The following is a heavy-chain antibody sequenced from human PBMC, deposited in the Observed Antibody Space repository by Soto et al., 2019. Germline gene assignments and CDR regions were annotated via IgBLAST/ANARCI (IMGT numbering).Heavy chain of an antibody. CDR1: GGSITSYY. Sequence: SETLSLTCTVSGGSITSYYWNWIRQPPGKGLEWIGYIYYSGSTNYNPSLKSRVSLSVDTSKNQFSLKVCSVTAADTAVYYCARDRDGYNYFDYWGQGTLVTVSS. CDR3: ARDRDGYNYFDY. CDR2: IYYSGST. D-gene: IGHD5-12*01. J-gene: IGHJ4*02. V-gene: IGHV4-59*01.